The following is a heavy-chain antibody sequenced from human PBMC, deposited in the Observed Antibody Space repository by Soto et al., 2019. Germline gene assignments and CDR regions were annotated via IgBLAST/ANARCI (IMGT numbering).Heavy chain of an antibody. D-gene: IGHD6-13*01. V-gene: IGHV3-9*01. J-gene: IGHJ1*01. CDR3: VKDESINWYSGHFRH. CDR1: GFTFDDYA. Sequence: EVQLVESGGGLVQPGRSLRLSCAASGFTFDDYAMHWVRQVPGKGLEWVSGINWNSGSIGYGDSVKGRFAISRDNDKTSLHLQMNSLSAEDTALYYCVKDESINWYSGHFRHWGQGTLVTVSS. CDR2: INWNSGSI.